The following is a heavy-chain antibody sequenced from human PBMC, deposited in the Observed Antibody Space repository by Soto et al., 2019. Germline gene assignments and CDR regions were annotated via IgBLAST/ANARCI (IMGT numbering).Heavy chain of an antibody. CDR3: ASSAHSSIFDY. D-gene: IGHD6-19*01. Sequence: EVQLVESGGGLVQPGGSLRLSCVASGFTFSSHWMGWVRQAPGKGLEWVANIEQDGSDKYYVDSVKGRFTISRDNAKNSLYLQMNNLRAEDAAVYYCASSAHSSIFDYWGQGTLATVSS. CDR1: GFTFSSHW. V-gene: IGHV3-7*01. CDR2: IEQDGSDK. J-gene: IGHJ4*02.